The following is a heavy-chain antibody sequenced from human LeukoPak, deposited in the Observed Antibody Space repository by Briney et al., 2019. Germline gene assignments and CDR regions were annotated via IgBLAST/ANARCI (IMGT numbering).Heavy chain of an antibody. J-gene: IGHJ4*02. CDR1: GFTFSSYA. Sequence: GGSLRLSYAASGFTFSSYAMSWVRQAPGKGLEWVSDISGSGGSTYYADSVKGRFTISRDNSKNTLYLQMNSLRAEDTAVYYCAKDGNYDSSGYYSNYFDYWGQGTLVIVSS. CDR2: ISGSGGST. CDR3: AKDGNYDSSGYYSNYFDY. D-gene: IGHD3-22*01. V-gene: IGHV3-23*01.